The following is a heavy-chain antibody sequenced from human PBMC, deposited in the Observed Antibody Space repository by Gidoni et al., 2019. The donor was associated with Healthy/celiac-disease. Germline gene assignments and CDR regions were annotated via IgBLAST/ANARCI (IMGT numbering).Heavy chain of an antibody. Sequence: EVQLVESGGGLVKPGGSLRLSCAASGFTFSSYSMNWVRQAPGKGLGWVSSISSSSSYIYYADSVKGRFTISRDNAKNSLYLQMNSLRAEDTAVYYCARGGPYDNWFDPWGQGTLVTVSS. CDR3: ARGGPYDNWFDP. D-gene: IGHD3-10*01. J-gene: IGHJ5*02. V-gene: IGHV3-21*01. CDR2: ISSSSSYI. CDR1: GFTFSSYS.